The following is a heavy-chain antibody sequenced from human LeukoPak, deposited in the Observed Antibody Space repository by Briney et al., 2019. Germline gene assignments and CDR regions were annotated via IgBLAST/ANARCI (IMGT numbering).Heavy chain of an antibody. CDR3: ARVRGIAAAGKWFDY. V-gene: IGHV4-34*01. CDR2: INHSGST. CDR1: GGSFSGYY. D-gene: IGHD6-13*01. J-gene: IGHJ4*02. Sequence: PSETLSLTCAFYGGSFSGYYWSWIRQSPGKGLEWIGEINHSGSTNFNPSLKSRVTISLDTSKNQFSLTLSSVTAADTAVYYCARVRGIAAAGKWFDYWGQGTLVTVSS.